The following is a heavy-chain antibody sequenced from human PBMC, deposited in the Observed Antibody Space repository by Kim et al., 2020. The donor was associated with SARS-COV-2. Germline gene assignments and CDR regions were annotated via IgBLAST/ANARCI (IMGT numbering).Heavy chain of an antibody. CDR2: IYPSGSS. D-gene: IGHD3-16*01. V-gene: IGHV4-4*07. J-gene: IGHJ5*02. CDR1: GGSISSYY. CDR3: AGGGDRSHLLFDQ. Sequence: SETLSLTCTVSGGSISSYYSSWIRQPAGKGLKWIGRIYPSGSSNYNPSLMSRVTTSVVTSKNQFSLMLSSVMGADKAVYYCAGGGDRSHLLFDQWGLGT.